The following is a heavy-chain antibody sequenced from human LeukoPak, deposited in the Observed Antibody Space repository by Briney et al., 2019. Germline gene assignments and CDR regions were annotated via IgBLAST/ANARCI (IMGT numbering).Heavy chain of an antibody. D-gene: IGHD3-10*01. V-gene: IGHV3-48*03. CDR3: ARDVGYFGSGSYPDYFDY. CDR1: GFTFSSYE. Sequence: GGSLRLSCAASGFTFSSYEMNWVRQAPGKGLEWVSYIGSRGATIYYADSVKGRFTISRDNAKNSLYLQMNSLRAEDTAVYYCARDVGYFGSGSYPDYFDYWGQGILVTVSS. CDR2: IGSRGATI. J-gene: IGHJ4*02.